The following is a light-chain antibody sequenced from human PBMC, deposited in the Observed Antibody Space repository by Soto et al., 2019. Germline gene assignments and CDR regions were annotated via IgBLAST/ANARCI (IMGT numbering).Light chain of an antibody. CDR3: QQYGSSGYT. CDR2: GAS. V-gene: IGKV3-20*01. Sequence: ETVLTQSPATLSLSPGERATLSCRASQSVSRYLAWCQQKPGQAPRLLIYGASSRATGIPDRFSGSGSGTDFTLTISRLEPEDFAVYYCQQYGSSGYTFGQGTKLEIK. J-gene: IGKJ2*01. CDR1: QSVSRY.